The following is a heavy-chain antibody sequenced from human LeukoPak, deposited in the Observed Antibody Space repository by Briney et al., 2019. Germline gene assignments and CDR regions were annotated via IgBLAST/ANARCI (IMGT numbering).Heavy chain of an antibody. CDR2: IYPGGDA. CDR3: ARTLVEIATFDAFDI. CDR1: GLTISSNY. Sequence: GGSLRLSCAASGLTISSNYMSWVRQAPGKGPEWLSVIYPGGDAYYAEFVEGRFAISRDSSQNTLYLQLNNLRAEDAAVYYCARTLVEIATFDAFDIWGQGTMVTVSS. D-gene: IGHD2/OR15-2a*01. J-gene: IGHJ3*02. V-gene: IGHV3-53*01.